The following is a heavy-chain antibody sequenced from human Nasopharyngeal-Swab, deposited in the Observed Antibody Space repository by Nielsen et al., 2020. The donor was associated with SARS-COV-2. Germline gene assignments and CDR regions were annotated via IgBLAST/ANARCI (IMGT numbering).Heavy chain of an antibody. CDR1: GFSLSNARMG. D-gene: IGHD1-26*01. J-gene: IGHJ6*02. V-gene: IGHV2-26*01. CDR3: ARMTYPFGRSYYGMDV. CDR2: IFSNDEK. Sequence: SGPTLVKPTETLTLTCTVSGFSLSNARMGVSWIRQPPGKALEWLAHIFSNDEKYYSTSLKTRLTISKDTSKNQVVLTMTNMDPVDTATYYCARMTYPFGRSYYGMDVWGQGTTVTVSS.